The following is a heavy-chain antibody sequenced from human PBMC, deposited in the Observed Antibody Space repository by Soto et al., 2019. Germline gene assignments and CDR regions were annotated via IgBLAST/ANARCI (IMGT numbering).Heavy chain of an antibody. D-gene: IGHD2-2*01. CDR2: ISSSSSYI. CDR3: ASPEICSSTSCNYFDY. J-gene: IGHJ4*02. Sequence: GGSLRLSCATSGFTFSSYSMNWVRQAPGKGLEWVSSISSSSSYIYYADSVKGRFTISRDNAKNSLYLQMNSLRAEDTAVYYCASPEICSSTSCNYFDYWGQGTLVTVSS. V-gene: IGHV3-21*01. CDR1: GFTFSSYS.